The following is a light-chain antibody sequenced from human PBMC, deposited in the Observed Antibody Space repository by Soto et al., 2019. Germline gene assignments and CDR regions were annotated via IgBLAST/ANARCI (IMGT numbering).Light chain of an antibody. CDR1: GSNIGAHFD. CDR3: QSYDSSLSGAYV. V-gene: IGLV1-40*01. Sequence: QSVLTQPPSVSGAPGQRVTISCTGSGSNIGAHFDVHWYKHLPGTAPKLLIFGNSIRPSGVPDRFSGSKSGTSASLAITGLPAEDEADYYCQSYDSSLSGAYVFGTGTKLTVL. J-gene: IGLJ1*01. CDR2: GNS.